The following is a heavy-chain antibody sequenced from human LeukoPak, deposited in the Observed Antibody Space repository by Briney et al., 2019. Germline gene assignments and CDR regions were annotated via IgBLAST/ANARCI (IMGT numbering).Heavy chain of an antibody. CDR1: GYTFTGYY. Sequence: GASVKVSCTSGYTFTGYYMHWVRQAPGQGLEWMGWINPNSGGTNYAQKFQGGVTMTRDTSISTAYTELSRLRSDDTAVYYCARVPNTIVVVTAIPDWFDPWGQGTLVTVSS. J-gene: IGHJ5*02. CDR2: INPNSGGT. V-gene: IGHV1-2*02. CDR3: ARVPNTIVVVTAIPDWFDP. D-gene: IGHD2-21*02.